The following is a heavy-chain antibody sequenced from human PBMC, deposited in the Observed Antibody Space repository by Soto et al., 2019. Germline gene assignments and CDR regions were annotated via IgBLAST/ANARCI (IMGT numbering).Heavy chain of an antibody. CDR3: ARGSSRCSGGSCYDYFDY. Sequence: PSETLSLTCTVSGGSISSYYWSWIRQPPGKGLEWIGYIYYSGSTNYNPSLKSRVTISVDTSKNQFSLKLSSVTAADTAVYYCARGSSRCSGGSCYDYFDYWGQGTLVTVS. V-gene: IGHV4-59*01. J-gene: IGHJ4*02. CDR1: GGSISSYY. CDR2: IYYSGST. D-gene: IGHD2-15*01.